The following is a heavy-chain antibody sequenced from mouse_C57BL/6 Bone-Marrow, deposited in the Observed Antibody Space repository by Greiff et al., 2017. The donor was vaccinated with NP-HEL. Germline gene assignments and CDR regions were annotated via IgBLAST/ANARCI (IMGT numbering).Heavy chain of an antibody. J-gene: IGHJ2*01. Sequence: QVQLQQPGAELVKPGASVKLSCKASGYTFTSYWMQWVKQRPGQGLEWIGEIDPSDSYTNYNQKFKGKATLTVDTSSSTAYMQLSSLTSEDSAVYYCARGGTEDFDYWGQGTTLTVSS. CDR2: IDPSDSYT. CDR3: ARGGTEDFDY. CDR1: GYTFTSYW. V-gene: IGHV1-50*01. D-gene: IGHD4-1*01.